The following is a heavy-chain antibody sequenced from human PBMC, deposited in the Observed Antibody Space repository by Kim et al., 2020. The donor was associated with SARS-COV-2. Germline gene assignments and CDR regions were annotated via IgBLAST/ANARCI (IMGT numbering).Heavy chain of an antibody. J-gene: IGHJ6*02. D-gene: IGHD2-8*02. CDR3: AKVRARLLGYYYYSMDV. Sequence: VEGRFTISRDKCKNTLYLQMNSLRAEDTTVYYCAKVRARLLGYYYYSMDVWGQGTTITVSS. V-gene: IGHV3-23*01.